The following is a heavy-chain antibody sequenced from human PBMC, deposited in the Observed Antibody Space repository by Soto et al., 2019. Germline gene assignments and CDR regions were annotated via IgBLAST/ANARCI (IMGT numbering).Heavy chain of an antibody. V-gene: IGHV1-8*01. D-gene: IGHD2-21*02. CDR1: GYTFTSYD. CDR3: ARSIVVVTVLDY. CDR2: MNPHSGNT. Sequence: ASVKVSCKASGYTFTSYDINWVRQATGQGLEWMGWMNPHSGNTGYAQKFQGRVTITRDTSASTAYMELSSLRSEDTAVYYCARSIVVVTVLDYWGQGTLVTVSS. J-gene: IGHJ4*02.